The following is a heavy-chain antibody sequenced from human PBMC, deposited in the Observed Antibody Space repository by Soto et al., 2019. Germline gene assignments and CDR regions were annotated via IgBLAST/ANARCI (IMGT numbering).Heavy chain of an antibody. J-gene: IGHJ5*02. D-gene: IGHD1-7*01. CDR1: GYTFTGYY. Sequence: ASVKVSCKASGYTFTGYYIHWLRQAPGQGLEWMGWINPDSGGTTYAQKLQGWLTMTRDTSISTVYMEFSRLRSDDTAVYYCARDSGTRNWFDPWGQGTLVTVS. CDR3: ARDSGTRNWFDP. V-gene: IGHV1-2*04. CDR2: INPDSGGT.